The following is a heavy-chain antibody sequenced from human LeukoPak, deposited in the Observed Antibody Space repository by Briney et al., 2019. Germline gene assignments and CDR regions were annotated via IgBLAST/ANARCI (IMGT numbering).Heavy chain of an antibody. V-gene: IGHV3-48*03. CDR2: ISSSGSTI. CDR3: ARSPEEKQWLAIYWYFDL. Sequence: QPGGSLRLSCAASGFTFSSYAMSWVRQAPGKGLEWVSYISSSGSTIYYADSVKGRFTISRDNAKNSLYLQMNSLRAEDTAVYYCARSPEEKQWLAIYWYFDLWGRGTLVTVSS. J-gene: IGHJ2*01. CDR1: GFTFSSYA. D-gene: IGHD6-19*01.